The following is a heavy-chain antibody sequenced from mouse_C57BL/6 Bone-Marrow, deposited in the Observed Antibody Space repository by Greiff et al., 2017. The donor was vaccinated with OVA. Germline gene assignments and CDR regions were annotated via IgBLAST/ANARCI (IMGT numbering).Heavy chain of an antibody. J-gene: IGHJ3*01. CDR2: ISDGGSYT. Sequence: EVKLVESGGGLVKPGGSLKLSCAASGFTFSSYAMSWVRQTPEKRLEWVATISDGGSYTYYPDNVKGRFTISRDNAKNNLYLQMSHLKSEDTAMYYCAREEDGYDGFAYWGQGTLGTVSA. V-gene: IGHV5-4*01. CDR1: GFTFSSYA. CDR3: AREEDGYDGFAY. D-gene: IGHD2-2*01.